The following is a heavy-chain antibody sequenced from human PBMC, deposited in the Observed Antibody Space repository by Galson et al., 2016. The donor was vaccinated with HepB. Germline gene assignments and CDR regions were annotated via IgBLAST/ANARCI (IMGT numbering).Heavy chain of an antibody. CDR3: VQGSTAPAV. CDR1: GFTFRNYG. CDR2: ISRSGDST. V-gene: IGHV3-23*01. D-gene: IGHD2-2*01. J-gene: IGHJ6*04. Sequence: SLRLSCAASGFTFRNYGMTWVRRAPGKGLEVVSSISRSGDSTDYADSVKGRFTISRDNSKNILYLQMNSLRAEDTALYYCVQGSTAPAVWGKGTPVTVST.